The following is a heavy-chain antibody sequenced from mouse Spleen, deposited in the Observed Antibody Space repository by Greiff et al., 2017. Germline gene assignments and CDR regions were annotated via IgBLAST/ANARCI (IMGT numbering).Heavy chain of an antibody. J-gene: IGHJ3*01. V-gene: IGHV1-69*01. CDR3: AREGIPGAY. CDR2: IDPSDSYT. CDR1: GYTFTSYW. Sequence: VQGVESGAELVMPGASVKLSCKASGYTFTSYWMHWVKQRPGQGLEWIGEIDPSDSYTNYNQKFKGKATLTVDKSSSTAYMQLSSLTSEDSAVYYCAREGIPGAYWGQGTLVTVSA.